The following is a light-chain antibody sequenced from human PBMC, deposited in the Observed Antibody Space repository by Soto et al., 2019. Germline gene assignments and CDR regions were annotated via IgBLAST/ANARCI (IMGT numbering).Light chain of an antibody. V-gene: IGKV1-5*03. CDR3: QQYYRLSA. Sequence: DIQMTQSPPILSASFGETVTITCRASQSITPWLAWYQQKPGKAPRLLIYKTSDLENGAPSRFSGSGSGTEFTLTNNSLHPDDFATYYCQQYYRLSAFGPGTKVE. CDR1: QSITPW. J-gene: IGKJ2*01. CDR2: KTS.